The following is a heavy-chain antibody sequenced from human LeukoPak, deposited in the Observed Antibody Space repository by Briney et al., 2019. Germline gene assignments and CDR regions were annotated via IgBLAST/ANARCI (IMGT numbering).Heavy chain of an antibody. V-gene: IGHV4-4*02. Sequence: PSETLSLTCAVSGGSISSSNWWSWVRQPPGKGLEWIGKINHSGSTNYNPSLKSRVTISVDTSKNQFSLKLSSVTAADTAVYYCARVSGYYYDSSGYYHFDYWGQGTLVTVSS. CDR1: GGSISSSNW. CDR3: ARVSGYYYDSSGYYHFDY. D-gene: IGHD3-22*01. J-gene: IGHJ4*02. CDR2: INHSGST.